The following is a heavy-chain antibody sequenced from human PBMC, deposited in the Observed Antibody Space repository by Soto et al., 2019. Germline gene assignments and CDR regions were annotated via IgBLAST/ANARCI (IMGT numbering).Heavy chain of an antibody. CDR1: GYTFTSYG. CDR3: ARGGAGSYTSWFDP. CDR2: ISGYNGNT. Sequence: QVQLVQSGAEVKKPGASVKVSCKASGYTFTSYGITWVRQAPGQGLEWMGWISGYNGNTNYAQKFQGRVTMTTDTSTSTAYMELRSLRYDATAVYYCARGGAGSYTSWFDPWGQGTLVTVSS. D-gene: IGHD3-10*01. J-gene: IGHJ5*02. V-gene: IGHV1-18*01.